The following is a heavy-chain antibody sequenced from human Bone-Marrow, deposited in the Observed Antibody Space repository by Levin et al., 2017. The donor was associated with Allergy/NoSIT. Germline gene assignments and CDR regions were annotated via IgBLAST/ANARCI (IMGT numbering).Heavy chain of an antibody. V-gene: IGHV4-30-2*01. Sequence: SQTLSLTCAVSGGSISSGGYSWSWIRQPPGKGLEWIGYIYHSGSTYYNPSLKSRVTISVDRSKNQFSLKLSSVTAADTAVYYCARGDYCSGGSCYHNWFDPWGQGTLVTVSS. D-gene: IGHD2-15*01. CDR2: IYHSGST. CDR1: GGSISSGGYS. J-gene: IGHJ5*02. CDR3: ARGDYCSGGSCYHNWFDP.